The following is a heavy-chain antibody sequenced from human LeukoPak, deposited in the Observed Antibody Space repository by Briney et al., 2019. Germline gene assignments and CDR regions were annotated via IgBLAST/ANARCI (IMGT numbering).Heavy chain of an antibody. V-gene: IGHV3-73*01. D-gene: IGHD5-18*01. J-gene: IGHJ4*02. CDR3: TRHGGYSYGNDY. Sequence: GGSLRLSCAASGFTFSGSAMHWVRQASGKGLEWVGRIRSKANSYATAYAASVKGRFTISRDDSKNTAYLQMNSLKTEDTAVYYCTRHGGYSYGNDYWGQGTLVTVSS. CDR2: IRSKANSYAT. CDR1: GFTFSGSA.